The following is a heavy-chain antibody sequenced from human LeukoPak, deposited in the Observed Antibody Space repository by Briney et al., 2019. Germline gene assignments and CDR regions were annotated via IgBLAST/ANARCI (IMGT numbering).Heavy chain of an antibody. CDR1: GFTFSSYA. CDR2: ISGSGGST. J-gene: IGHJ4*02. D-gene: IGHD2-2*01. CDR3: ARDYCSSTSCFPSGTNYFDS. V-gene: IGHV3-23*01. Sequence: GGSLRLSCAASGFTFSSYAMSWVRQAPGKGLEWVSAISGSGGSTYYADSVKGRFTISRDNSKNTLYLQMNSLRAEDTAVYYCARDYCSSTSCFPSGTNYFDSWGQGTPVTVSS.